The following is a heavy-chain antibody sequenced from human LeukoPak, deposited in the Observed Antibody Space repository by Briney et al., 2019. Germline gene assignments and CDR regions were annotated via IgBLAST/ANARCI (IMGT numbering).Heavy chain of an antibody. J-gene: IGHJ4*02. Sequence: GSLRLSCAASGFTLSSYGMHWVRQPPGKGLEWIAEIHHSGSINYNPSLKSRVTISVDKAKNQFSLNLNSVTAADTAVYYCARGGDRSFDYWGQGTLVTVSS. CDR3: ARGGDRSFDY. CDR2: IHHSGSI. V-gene: IGHV4-4*02. D-gene: IGHD3-10*01. CDR1: GFTLSSYG.